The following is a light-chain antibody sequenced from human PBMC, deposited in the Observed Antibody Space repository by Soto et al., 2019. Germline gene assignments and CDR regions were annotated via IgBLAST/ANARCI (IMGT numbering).Light chain of an antibody. CDR3: GTWDSSLSAGGV. CDR2: ENN. V-gene: IGLV1-51*02. J-gene: IGLJ3*02. Sequence: QAVLTQPPSVSAAPGQKVTISCSGSSSNIGNNYVSWYQQLPGTAPKLLIYENNKRPSGIPDRFSGSKSGTSATLGITGLQTGDEADYYCGTWDSSLSAGGVFGGGTKLT. CDR1: SSNIGNNY.